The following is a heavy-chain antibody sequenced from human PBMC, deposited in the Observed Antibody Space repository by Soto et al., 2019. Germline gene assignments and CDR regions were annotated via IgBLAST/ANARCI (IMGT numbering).Heavy chain of an antibody. D-gene: IGHD6-19*01. V-gene: IGHV4-34*01. CDR1: GGSFNSIY. Sequence: SETLSLTCAVSGGSFNSIYWTWVRQPPGKGLEWIGEINHDGNTNYNSSLKSRVTISVDTSKNQFSLNLNSVTAADTAVYYCLSARFDYWGQGTLVTVSS. J-gene: IGHJ4*02. CDR3: LSARFDY. CDR2: INHDGNT.